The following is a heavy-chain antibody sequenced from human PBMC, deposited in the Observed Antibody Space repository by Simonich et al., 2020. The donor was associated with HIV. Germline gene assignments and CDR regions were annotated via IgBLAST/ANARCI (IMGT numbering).Heavy chain of an antibody. V-gene: IGHV7-4-1*02. CDR1: GYTFTSYP. CDR2: SSTSTENP. CDR3: AREGDVIEDAFDF. D-gene: IGHD2-21*01. Sequence: QVQLVQSWSELKKPGASLKVSCKTSGYTFTSYPLNGVRQSPGQGLEWMVWSSTSTENPTYAPGFTGRFVFSLDTSVSKAYLQISRLKAEDTAVYFCAREGDVIEDAFDFWGQGTMVTVSS. J-gene: IGHJ3*01.